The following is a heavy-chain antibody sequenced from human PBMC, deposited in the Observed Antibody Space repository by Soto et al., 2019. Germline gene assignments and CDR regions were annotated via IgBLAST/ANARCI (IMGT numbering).Heavy chain of an antibody. Sequence: ASVKVSCKASGGTFSSYAISWVRQAPGQGLEWMGWISAYNGNTNYAQKLQGRVTMTTDTSTSTAYMELRSLRSDDTAVYYCASSPTWIQLWSFDYWGQGTLVTVSS. V-gene: IGHV1-18*01. D-gene: IGHD5-18*01. CDR2: ISAYNGNT. CDR3: ASSPTWIQLWSFDY. CDR1: GGTFSSYA. J-gene: IGHJ4*02.